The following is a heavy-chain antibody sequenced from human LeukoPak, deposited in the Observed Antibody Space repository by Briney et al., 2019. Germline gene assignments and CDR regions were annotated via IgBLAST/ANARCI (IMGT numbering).Heavy chain of an antibody. J-gene: IGHJ5*02. V-gene: IGHV1-3*01. D-gene: IGHD2-2*01. CDR1: GYTFINYA. CDR2: INAGNGNT. Sequence: ASVTVSCKASGYTFINYAINWGRQAPGQRPEWIGWINAGNGNTKYSQKFQGRVTMTTDTSTSTAYMELRSLRSDDTAVYYCARDPSNTSGWKTWFDPWGQGTLVTVSS. CDR3: ARDPSNTSGWKTWFDP.